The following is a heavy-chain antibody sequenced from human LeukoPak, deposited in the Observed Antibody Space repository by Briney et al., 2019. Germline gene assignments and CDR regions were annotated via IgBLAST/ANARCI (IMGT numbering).Heavy chain of an antibody. Sequence: ASVKVSCKASGYTFTSYYMHWVRQAPGQGLEWMEIINPSGGSTSYAQKFQGRVTMTRDMSTSTVYMELSSLRSEDTVVYYCARTGPTYSSGWSGGIDYWGQGTLVTVSS. CDR2: INPSGGST. CDR1: GYTFTSYY. J-gene: IGHJ4*02. CDR3: ARTGPTYSSGWSGGIDY. D-gene: IGHD6-19*01. V-gene: IGHV1-46*01.